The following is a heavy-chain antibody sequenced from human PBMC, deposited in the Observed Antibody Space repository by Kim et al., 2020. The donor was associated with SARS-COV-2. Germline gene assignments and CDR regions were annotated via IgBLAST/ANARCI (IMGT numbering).Heavy chain of an antibody. Sequence: ASVKVSCKASGYTFTSYAMHWVRQAPGQRLEWMGWINAGNGNTKYSQKFQGRVTITRDTSASTAYMELSSLRSEDTAVYYCARVSLAGPRPSSRTAMGNYYGMDVWGQGTTVTVSS. CDR2: INAGNGNT. V-gene: IGHV1-3*01. CDR3: ARVSLAGPRPSSRTAMGNYYGMDV. J-gene: IGHJ6*02. CDR1: GYTFTSYA. D-gene: IGHD5-18*01.